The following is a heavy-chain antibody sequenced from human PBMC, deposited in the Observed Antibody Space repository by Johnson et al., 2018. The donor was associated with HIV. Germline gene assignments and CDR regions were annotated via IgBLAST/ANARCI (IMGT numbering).Heavy chain of an antibody. CDR2: ISNDGSFQ. CDR3: ARDQAYRSSWAFSFDI. J-gene: IGHJ3*02. Sequence: HVQLVESGGGLVQPGGSLRLSCAASGFTFSSYAMHWVRQAPGKGLEWVAVISNDGSFQYYTDSVKGRFTISRDNSKNTVFLQMNSLRSDDTAVYFCARDQAYRSSWAFSFDIWGQGTMVIVSS. D-gene: IGHD6-13*01. V-gene: IGHV3-30*04. CDR1: GFTFSSYA.